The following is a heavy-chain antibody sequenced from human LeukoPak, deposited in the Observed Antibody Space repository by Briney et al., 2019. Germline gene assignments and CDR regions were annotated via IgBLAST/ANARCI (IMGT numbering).Heavy chain of an antibody. CDR1: GGTFSRYA. Sequence: SVKVSCKASGGTFSRYAISWLRQAPGQGLEWMGGIIPLFGTANYAQKFQGRVTITTDESTSTAYMELSSLRSEDTAVYYCARGFHYDTSGYYYFYWGQGTRVTVSS. V-gene: IGHV1-69*05. D-gene: IGHD3-22*01. CDR3: ARGFHYDTSGYYYFY. CDR2: IIPLFGTA. J-gene: IGHJ4*02.